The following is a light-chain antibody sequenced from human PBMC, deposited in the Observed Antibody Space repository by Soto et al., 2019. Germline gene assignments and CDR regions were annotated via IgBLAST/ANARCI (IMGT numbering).Light chain of an antibody. J-gene: IGKJ1*01. CDR3: QQYDSYPWT. Sequence: DIQMTQSPSTLSASVGDRVTITCRASQSISSWLAWYQQKPGKAPKLVIYKASSLESGVPSRFSGSGSVTEFTLTISSLQPDDFATYYCQQYDSYPWTFGQGTKVEIK. CDR1: QSISSW. CDR2: KAS. V-gene: IGKV1-5*03.